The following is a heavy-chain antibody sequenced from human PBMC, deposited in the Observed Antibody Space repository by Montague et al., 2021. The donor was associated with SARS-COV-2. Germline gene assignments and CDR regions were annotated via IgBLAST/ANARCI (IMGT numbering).Heavy chain of an antibody. D-gene: IGHD1-14*01. CDR1: GFSLSSTGVG. CDR3: AHTNATGAWPIDY. CDR2: IYWDDDK. V-gene: IGHV2-5*02. J-gene: IGHJ4*02. Sequence: PALVTPTPTLTLTCAFSGFSLSSTGVGVGWLRQPPGKSLEWLTLIYWDDDKRYNPSLSSRLAITKDTSKNQAVLTLTNLNAADTATYYCAHTNATGAWPIDYWGQGTLVTVSS.